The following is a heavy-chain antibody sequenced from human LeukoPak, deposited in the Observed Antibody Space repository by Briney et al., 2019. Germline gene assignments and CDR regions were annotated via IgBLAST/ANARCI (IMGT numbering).Heavy chain of an antibody. D-gene: IGHD4-17*01. CDR2: IWYDGSKI. CDR1: GLAFSDYG. CDR3: ARESTVSTDY. Sequence: GGSLRLSCAASGLAFSDYGMHWVRQTPGKGLVWVALIWYDGSKIYYADSVRGRFTISRDNAKNTLYLQMNSLRAEDTAVYYCARESTVSTDYWGQGTLVTVSS. V-gene: IGHV3-33*01. J-gene: IGHJ4*02.